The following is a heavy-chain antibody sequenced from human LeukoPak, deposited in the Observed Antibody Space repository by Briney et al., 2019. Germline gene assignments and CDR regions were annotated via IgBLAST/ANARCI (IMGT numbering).Heavy chain of an antibody. CDR1: GGSITTGTYY. CDR3: ARHLVDDYVWGSYRPGRAFDI. V-gene: IGHV4-61*02. J-gene: IGHJ3*02. CDR2: IYTSGST. D-gene: IGHD3-16*02. Sequence: SQTLSLTCTVSGGSITTGTYYWSWIRQPAGKGLEWIGRIYTSGSTYYNPSLKSRVTISVDTSKNQFSLKLSSVTAADTAVYYCARHLVDDYVWGSYRPGRAFDIWGQGTMVTVSS.